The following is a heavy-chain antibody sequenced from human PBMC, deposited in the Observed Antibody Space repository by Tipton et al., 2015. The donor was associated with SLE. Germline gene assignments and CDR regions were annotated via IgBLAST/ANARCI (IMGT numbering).Heavy chain of an antibody. CDR1: GGSISSGGSY. Sequence: TLSLTCTVSGGSISSGGSYWGWIRQPPGKGLEWIGSIYHSGSTYYNPSLRSRITISVATSKNQFSLKLNSVTAADTAVYYCARAQRDFDYIWGSYRLNYFDYWGQGTLVTVSS. D-gene: IGHD3-16*02. CDR2: IYHSGST. CDR3: ARAQRDFDYIWGSYRLNYFDY. J-gene: IGHJ4*02. V-gene: IGHV4-39*07.